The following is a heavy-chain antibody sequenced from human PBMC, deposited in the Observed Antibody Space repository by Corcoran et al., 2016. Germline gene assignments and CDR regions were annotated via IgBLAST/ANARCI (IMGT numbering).Heavy chain of an antibody. CDR3: AKGGGGQWSGGAFNI. CDR2: ISYDGSNK. CDR1: GFTFITYG. J-gene: IGHJ3*02. V-gene: IGHV3-30*18. D-gene: IGHD2-8*01. Sequence: QVQLVESGGGVVQPGRSLRLSCAASGFTFITYGMHWVRQAPGKGLEWVTVISYDGSNKYYADSVKGRFTISRDNSKNTLYLQMNSLRVEDTAMDYWAKGGGGQWSGGAFNIWGQGTVVSVSS.